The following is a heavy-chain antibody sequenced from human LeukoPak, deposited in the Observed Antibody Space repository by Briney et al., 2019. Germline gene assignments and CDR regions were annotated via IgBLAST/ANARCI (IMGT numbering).Heavy chain of an antibody. CDR2: IYYSGST. CDR1: GGSISSSNYY. CDR3: ARDSGYCSGDSCYDYCGMDV. J-gene: IGHJ6*02. Sequence: SETLSLTCTVSGGSISSSNYYWGWIRQPPGKGLEWIGTIYYSGSTYYNPSLKSRVTISVDTSKNQFSLKLSSVTAADTAVYYCARDSGYCSGDSCYDYCGMDVWGQGTTVTVSS. V-gene: IGHV4-39*07. D-gene: IGHD2-15*01.